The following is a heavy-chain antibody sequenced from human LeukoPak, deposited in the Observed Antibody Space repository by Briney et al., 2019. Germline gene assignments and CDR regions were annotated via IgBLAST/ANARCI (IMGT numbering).Heavy chain of an antibody. CDR2: ISSSGSTI. V-gene: IGHV3-48*03. J-gene: IGHJ3*02. D-gene: IGHD1-1*01. CDR1: GFTFSSYE. Sequence: GGSLRLSCAASGFTFSSYEMNWVRQAPGKGLEWVSYISSSGSTIYYADSVKGRFTISRDNAKNSLYLQMNSLRAEDTAVYYCATANSGPDIWGQGTTVTVSS. CDR3: ATANSGPDI.